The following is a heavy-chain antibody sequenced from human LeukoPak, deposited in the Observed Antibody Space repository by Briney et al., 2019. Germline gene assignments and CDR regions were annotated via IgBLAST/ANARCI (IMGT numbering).Heavy chain of an antibody. CDR2: IYYSGST. D-gene: IGHD6-13*01. CDR3: ARGGSLNPYNWFDP. Sequence: SETLALTCTVSGGSISSYYWSWIRQPPGKGLEWIGYIYYSGSTNYNPSLESRVTISVDTSKNQFSLKLSPVTAADTAAYYCARGGSLNPYNWFDPWGQGTLVTVSS. J-gene: IGHJ5*02. V-gene: IGHV4-59*01. CDR1: GGSISSYY.